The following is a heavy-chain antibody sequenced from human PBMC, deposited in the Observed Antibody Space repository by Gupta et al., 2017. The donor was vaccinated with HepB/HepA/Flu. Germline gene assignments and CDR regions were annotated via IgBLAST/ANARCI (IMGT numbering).Heavy chain of an antibody. CDR3: VGGTKAAY. CDR1: GFSLSNYW. Sequence: ELQLVESGGGLVQPGGSLRLSCAASGFSLSNYWMTWVRQAPGKGLEWVACIKQDGSERHYMDSVKGRFTISRDNAKNSLYLQMNSLRGEDMAVYYCVGGTKAAYWGQGTLVTVSS. V-gene: IGHV3-7*04. D-gene: IGHD1-7*01. CDR2: IKQDGSER. J-gene: IGHJ4*02.